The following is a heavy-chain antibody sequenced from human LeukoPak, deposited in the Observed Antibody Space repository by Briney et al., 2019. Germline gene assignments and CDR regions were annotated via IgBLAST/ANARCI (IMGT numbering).Heavy chain of an antibody. V-gene: IGHV4-59*08. CDR3: ARVDYRSGSYSSWFDP. CDR1: GGSISSFY. J-gene: IGHJ5*02. CDR2: ISDGGST. Sequence: SETLSLTCTVSGGSISSFYWPWIRQPPGEGLEGIGYISDGGSTNYHLSLKSRVTISVDTSKNQFSLKLSSVTAADAAVYYCARVDYRSGSYSSWFDPWGQGTLVTVSS. D-gene: IGHD3-10*01.